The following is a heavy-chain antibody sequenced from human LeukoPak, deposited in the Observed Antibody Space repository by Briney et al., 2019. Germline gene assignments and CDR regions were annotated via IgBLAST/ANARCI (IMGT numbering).Heavy chain of an antibody. CDR2: IIPIFGTA. D-gene: IGHD4-17*01. J-gene: IGHJ4*02. CDR3: ARDRRPYDYGDQPYDY. Sequence: VASVKVSCKASGGTLSSYAISWVRQAPGQGLEWIGGIIPIFGTANYAQKFQGRVTITADESTSTAYMELSSLRSEDTAVYYCARDRRPYDYGDQPYDYWGQGTLVTVSS. CDR1: GGTLSSYA. V-gene: IGHV1-69*13.